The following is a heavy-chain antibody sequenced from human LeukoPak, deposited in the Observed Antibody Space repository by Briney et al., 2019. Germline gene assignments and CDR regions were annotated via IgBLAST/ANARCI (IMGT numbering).Heavy chain of an antibody. J-gene: IGHJ3*02. CDR2: INSNSGGT. CDR3: AFMATYPHAFDI. V-gene: IGHV1-2*02. D-gene: IGHD5-12*01. CDR1: GYTFTGYY. Sequence: GASVKVSRKASGYTFTGYYMHWVRQAPGQGLERMGWINSNSGGTNYAQKFQGRVTMTRDTSISTAYMELSRLRSDDTAVYYCAFMATYPHAFDIWGQGTMVTVSS.